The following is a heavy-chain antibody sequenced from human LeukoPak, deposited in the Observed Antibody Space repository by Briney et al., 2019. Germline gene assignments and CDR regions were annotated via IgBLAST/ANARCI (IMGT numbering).Heavy chain of an antibody. D-gene: IGHD2-15*01. CDR3: AKVLPGWYYYGMDV. J-gene: IGHJ6*02. CDR2: INGSGGTT. V-gene: IGHV3-23*01. CDR1: GFTFSSYA. Sequence: GGSLRLSCAASGFTFSSYAMSWVRQAPGKGLEWVSVINGSGGTTYYADSVKGRFTISRDNSKNTLHLQMNSLRAEDTAVYYCAKVLPGWYYYGMDVWGQGTTVTVSS.